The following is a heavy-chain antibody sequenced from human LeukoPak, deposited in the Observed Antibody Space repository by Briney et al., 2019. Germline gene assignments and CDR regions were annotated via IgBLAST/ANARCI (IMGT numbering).Heavy chain of an antibody. D-gene: IGHD3-16*01. CDR2: INPHSGGT. J-gene: IGHJ6*03. Sequence: ASVKVSCKASGYTFTGYYIHWVRQAPGQGLEWMGWINPHSGGTNYAQKFQGGVTMTRDTSITTAYMELSSLRSDDTAVYYCARHDHYYYYMDVWGKGTTVTISS. CDR3: ARHDHYYYYMDV. V-gene: IGHV1-2*02. CDR1: GYTFTGYY.